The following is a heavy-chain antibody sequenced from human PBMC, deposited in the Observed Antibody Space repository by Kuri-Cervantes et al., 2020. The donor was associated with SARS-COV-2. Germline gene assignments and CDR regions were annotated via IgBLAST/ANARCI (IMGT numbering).Heavy chain of an antibody. CDR2: MYDSGST. CDR3: ASQNSGSSDFDY. V-gene: IGHV4-59*12. J-gene: IGHJ4*02. Sequence: SETLSLTCTVSGGSISSYHWSWIRQPPGKGLEWIGYMYDSGSTYYNPSLKSRVTISVDRSKNQFSLKLSSVTAADTAVYYCASQNSGSSDFDYWGQGTLVTVSS. CDR1: GGSISSYH. D-gene: IGHD1-26*01.